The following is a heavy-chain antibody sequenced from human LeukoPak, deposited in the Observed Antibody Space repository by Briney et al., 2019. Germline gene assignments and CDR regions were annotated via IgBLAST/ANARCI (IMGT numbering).Heavy chain of an antibody. V-gene: IGHV4-34*01. CDR3: ARRQAPYWFDR. J-gene: IGHJ5*02. Sequence: PSETLSLTCAVYGPSFSGYYCRWVRQPPGKGLEWIGEINHSVSTNYNPSLKSRVTISVDTSKNQFSLKLSSVTAADTAVYYCARRQAPYWFDRWGQGTLVTVSS. CDR2: INHSVST. CDR1: GPSFSGYY.